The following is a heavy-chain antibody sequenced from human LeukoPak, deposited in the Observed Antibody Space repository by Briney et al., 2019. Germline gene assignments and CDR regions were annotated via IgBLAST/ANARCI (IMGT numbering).Heavy chain of an antibody. CDR1: GFTFSSYG. CDR2: ISYDGSNK. D-gene: IGHD3-10*01. Sequence: GGSLRLSCAASGFTFSSYGMHWVRQAPGKGLEWVAVISYDGSNKYYADSVKGRFTISRDNSKNTLYLQMNSLRAEDTAVYYCAKETYYYGSGSYYPVDYWGQGTLVTVSS. V-gene: IGHV3-30*18. J-gene: IGHJ4*02. CDR3: AKETYYYGSGSYYPVDY.